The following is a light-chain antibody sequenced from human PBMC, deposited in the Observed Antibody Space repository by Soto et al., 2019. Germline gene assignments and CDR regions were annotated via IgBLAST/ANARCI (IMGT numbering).Light chain of an antibody. CDR2: AAS. V-gene: IGKV1-9*01. CDR3: QQLNTYPFT. J-gene: IGKJ4*01. Sequence: DIQLTQSPSFLSASVGDRVTITCRASQGISSYLAWYQQKPGKAPKLLIYAASTLQSGFPSRFSGSESGTEFTLTISSLQPEDFATYYCQQLNTYPFTFGGGTKVEIK. CDR1: QGISSY.